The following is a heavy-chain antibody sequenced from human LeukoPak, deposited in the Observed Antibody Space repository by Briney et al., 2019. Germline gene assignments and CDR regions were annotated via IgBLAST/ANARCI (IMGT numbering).Heavy chain of an antibody. Sequence: GASVKVSCKASGGTFSSYAISWVRQAPGQGLEWMGGIIPIFGTANYAQKFQGRVTVTADKSTSTAYMELSSLRSEDTAVYYCARDAEYCGGDCWGQGTLVTVSS. V-gene: IGHV1-69*06. CDR2: IIPIFGTA. J-gene: IGHJ4*02. CDR1: GGTFSSYA. CDR3: ARDAEYCGGDC. D-gene: IGHD2-21*01.